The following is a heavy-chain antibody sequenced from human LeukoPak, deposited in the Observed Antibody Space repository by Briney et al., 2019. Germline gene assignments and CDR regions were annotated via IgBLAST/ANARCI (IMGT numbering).Heavy chain of an antibody. D-gene: IGHD5-18*01. J-gene: IGHJ4*02. Sequence: GGSLRPSCAASGFTFSSYWMHWVRQAPGKGLVWVSRINSDGSSTSYADSVKGRFTISRDNAKNTLYLQMNSLRAEDTAVYYCARAPYSYGLYFDYWGQGTLVTVSS. V-gene: IGHV3-74*01. CDR1: GFTFSSYW. CDR2: INSDGSST. CDR3: ARAPYSYGLYFDY.